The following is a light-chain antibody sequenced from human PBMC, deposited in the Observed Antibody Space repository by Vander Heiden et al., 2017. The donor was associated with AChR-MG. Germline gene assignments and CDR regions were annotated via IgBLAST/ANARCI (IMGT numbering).Light chain of an antibody. CDR2: SNF. V-gene: IGLV1-44*01. Sequence: QSVLTQPLSASGTPGETVTISCSGSSSNIGSSTVSWYQQFPGTAPTLLIYSNFQRPSGVSARFSGSKSGTSASLAISGLQSEDEADYYCAAWADSPNGQGVFGTGTKVTVL. CDR3: AAWADSPNGQGV. J-gene: IGLJ1*01. CDR1: SSNIGSST.